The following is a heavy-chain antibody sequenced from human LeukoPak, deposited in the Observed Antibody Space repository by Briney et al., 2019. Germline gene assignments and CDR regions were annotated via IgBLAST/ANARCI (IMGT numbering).Heavy chain of an antibody. V-gene: IGHV3-30*18. Sequence: GGSLRLSCAASGFTFSSYGMHWVRQAPGKGLEWVAVISYDGSNKYYADSVKGRFTISRDNSKNTLYLQMNSLRAEDTAVYYCEKARPNCTNGLCYIFDSWGRETLVPVSP. CDR1: GFTFSSYG. CDR3: EKARPNCTNGLCYIFDS. J-gene: IGHJ4*02. CDR2: ISYDGSNK. D-gene: IGHD2-8*01.